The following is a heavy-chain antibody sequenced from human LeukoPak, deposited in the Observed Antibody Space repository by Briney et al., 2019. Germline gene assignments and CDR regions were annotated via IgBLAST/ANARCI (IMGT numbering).Heavy chain of an antibody. CDR3: ARGGYCSSTSCHYYYYYYMDV. D-gene: IGHD2-2*01. Sequence: SETLSLTCAVYGGSFSGYYWSWIRQPPGKGLEWIGEINHSGSTNYNPSLKSRVTMSVDTSKNQFSLKPSSVTAADTAVYYCARGGYCSSTSCHYYYYYYMDVWGKGTTVTISS. CDR1: GGSFSGYY. V-gene: IGHV4-34*01. J-gene: IGHJ6*03. CDR2: INHSGST.